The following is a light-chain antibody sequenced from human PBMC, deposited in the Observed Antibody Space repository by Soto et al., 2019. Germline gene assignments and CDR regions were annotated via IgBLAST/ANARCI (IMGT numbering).Light chain of an antibody. J-gene: IGKJ2*01. CDR3: QQYETSPHT. V-gene: IGKV3-20*01. Sequence: EVVLTQSPGTLSLSPGERATLSCRASESVSRTNLAWYQHKRGQAPRLLIYGASNRATGIPDRFIGSESGTGFTLTISRLDHEDFAVYYCQQYETSPHTFGQGTKREIK. CDR1: ESVSRTN. CDR2: GAS.